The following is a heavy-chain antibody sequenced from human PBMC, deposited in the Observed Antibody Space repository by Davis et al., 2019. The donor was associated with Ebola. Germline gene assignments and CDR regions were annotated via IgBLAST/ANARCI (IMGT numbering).Heavy chain of an antibody. CDR2: ISSNGGST. Sequence: GESLKISCAASGFTFSSYAMHWVRQAPGKGLEYLSGISSNGGSTYYASSMKGRFTISRDNSKNTLYLQMNSLRAEDTAVYYCAKEVAAAWGQGTLVTVSS. CDR3: AKEVAAA. V-gene: IGHV3-64*01. D-gene: IGHD6-13*01. J-gene: IGHJ5*02. CDR1: GFTFSSYA.